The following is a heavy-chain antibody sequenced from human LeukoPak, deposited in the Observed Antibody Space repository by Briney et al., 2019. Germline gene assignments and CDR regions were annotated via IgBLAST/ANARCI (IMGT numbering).Heavy chain of an antibody. J-gene: IGHJ4*02. CDR1: GGSISSYY. Sequence: SETLSLTCTVSGGSISSYYWSWIRQPPGKGLEWIGYIYTSGSTNYNPSLKSRVTISVDTSKNQFSLKLSSVTAADTAVYYCARGPLYDSSGYQPYYFDYWGQGTLVTVSS. CDR3: ARGPLYDSSGYQPYYFDY. CDR2: IYTSGST. D-gene: IGHD3-22*01. V-gene: IGHV4-4*09.